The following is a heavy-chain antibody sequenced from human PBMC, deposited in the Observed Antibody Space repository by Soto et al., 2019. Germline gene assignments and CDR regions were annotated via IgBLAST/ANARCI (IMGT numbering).Heavy chain of an antibody. J-gene: IGHJ4*02. Sequence: QVQLVESGGGVVQPGRSLRLSCAASGFTFSGYAMHWVRQAPGKGLEWVAATSYDENYKYYADSVKGRFTISRDNSKNTLFLQMNSLTTEDTAVYYCARQGGSPCIWYFDHWGQGSLVTVSS. CDR1: GFTFSGYA. D-gene: IGHD2-15*01. CDR3: ARQGGSPCIWYFDH. CDR2: TSYDENYK. V-gene: IGHV3-30*04.